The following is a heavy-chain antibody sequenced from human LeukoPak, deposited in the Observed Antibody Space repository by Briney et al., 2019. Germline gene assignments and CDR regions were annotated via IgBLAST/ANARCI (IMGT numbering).Heavy chain of an antibody. V-gene: IGHV3-23*01. CDR2: ISASGGTT. CDR3: AKEPREYCSSTSCPNWFDS. Sequence: GGSLRLSCAASGFTFNNYAMSWVRQAPGKGLEWVSAISASGGTTYYADSVKGLFTISRDNSENTLFLQMNSLRAEDTAVYYCAKEPREYCSSTSCPNWFDSWGQGTLVTVSS. CDR1: GFTFNNYA. J-gene: IGHJ5*01. D-gene: IGHD2-2*01.